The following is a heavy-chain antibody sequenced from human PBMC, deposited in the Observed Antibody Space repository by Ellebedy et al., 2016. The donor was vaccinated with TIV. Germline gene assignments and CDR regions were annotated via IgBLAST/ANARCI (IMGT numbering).Heavy chain of an antibody. CDR1: GGSISSSNW. CDR3: ARKVPAPTTVPPNWYFDL. Sequence: MPSETLSLTCAVSGGSISSSNWWSWVRQPPGKGLEWIGEIYHSGSTNSNPSLKNRVTISVDTSKNQFYLKLNSVTAADTAVYYCARKVPAPTTVPPNWYFDLWGRGTLVTVSS. D-gene: IGHD4-17*01. J-gene: IGHJ2*01. V-gene: IGHV4-4*02. CDR2: IYHSGST.